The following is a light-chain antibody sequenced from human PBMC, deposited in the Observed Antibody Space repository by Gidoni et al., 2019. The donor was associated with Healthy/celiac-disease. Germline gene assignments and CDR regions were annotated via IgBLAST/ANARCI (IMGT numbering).Light chain of an antibody. CDR1: QSISSW. CDR2: KAS. V-gene: IGKV1-5*03. CDR3: QQYNSYXPT. J-gene: IGKJ1*01. Sequence: DIQMTQSPSTLSASVGDRVTITCRASQSISSWLAWYQQKPGKAPKLLIYKASSLESGVPSRFSGSGSGTEFTLTISSLQPDDFATYYCQQYNSYXPTFXXXTKVEIK.